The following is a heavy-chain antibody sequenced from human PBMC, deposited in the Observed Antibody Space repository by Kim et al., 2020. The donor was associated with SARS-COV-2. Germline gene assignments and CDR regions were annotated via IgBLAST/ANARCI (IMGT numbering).Heavy chain of an antibody. V-gene: IGHV3-48*02. Sequence: SVKGRFTISRDNAKNSLYLQMNSLRDEDTAVYYCARKAYSSLLPTYYYYYGMDVWGQGTTVTVSS. CDR3: ARKAYSSLLPTYYYYYGMDV. D-gene: IGHD6-13*01. J-gene: IGHJ6*02.